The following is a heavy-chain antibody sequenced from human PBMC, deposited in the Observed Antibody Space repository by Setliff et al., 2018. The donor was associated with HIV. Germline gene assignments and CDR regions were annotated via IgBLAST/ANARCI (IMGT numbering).Heavy chain of an antibody. V-gene: IGHV4-4*09. CDR2: IYTSGST. CDR3: ARRIDNSGSFPDKNWFDT. D-gene: IGHD3-10*01. Sequence: SETLSLTCTVSGGSISGHYWSWIRQPPGKGLGWIGYIYTSGSTNYNPSLKSRVTMSIDTSKNQFSLKLTSVTAADTAVYYCARRIDNSGSFPDKNWFDTWGQGSLVTVSS. CDR1: GGSISGHY. J-gene: IGHJ5*02.